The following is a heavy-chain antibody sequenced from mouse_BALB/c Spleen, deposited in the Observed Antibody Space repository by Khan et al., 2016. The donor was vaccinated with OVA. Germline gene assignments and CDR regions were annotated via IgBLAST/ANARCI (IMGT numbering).Heavy chain of an antibody. CDR1: GFSLTSYG. CDR2: IWSDGST. D-gene: IGHD2-14*01. V-gene: IGHV2-6-1*01. Sequence: QMQLEESGPGLVAPSQSLSITCTISGFSLTSYGVHWVRQPPGKGLEWLVVIWSDGSTTYNSALKSRLSITKDNSKSQVFLKMNSLQIDDTAMYYCARHDRYFYAMDYWGQGTSVTVSS. CDR3: ARHDRYFYAMDY. J-gene: IGHJ4*01.